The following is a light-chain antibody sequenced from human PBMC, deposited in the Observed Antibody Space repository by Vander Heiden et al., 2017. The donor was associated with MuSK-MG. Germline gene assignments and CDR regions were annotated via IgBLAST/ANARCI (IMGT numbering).Light chain of an antibody. CDR3: QQSDCAPFT. CDR1: QNISNY. CDR2: GAS. J-gene: IGKJ3*01. Sequence: DIQMTQSPSSLSASVGDRVTITCRSSQNISNYLNWYQQKAGKAPRVLIYGASTLQSGVPSRFSGSGSATDFTLTISRLQPEDFATYSCQQSDCAPFTFGHGTKVXIK. V-gene: IGKV1-39*01.